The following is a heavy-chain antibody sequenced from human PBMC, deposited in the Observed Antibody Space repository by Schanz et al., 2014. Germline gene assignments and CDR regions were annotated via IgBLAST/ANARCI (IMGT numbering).Heavy chain of an antibody. V-gene: IGHV3-30*14. CDR3: ARGGFYCTSITCQGYYHGMDV. Sequence: QVQLVESGGGVVQPGTSLRLSCAASGFTFRGHAMHWVRQAPGQGLEKVAVTSTDGTKTYYAASVRGRFTISRDNSKNTVYLQMNSLRAEDTAVYYCARGGFYCTSITCQGYYHGMDVWGQGTTVTVSS. J-gene: IGHJ6*02. CDR2: TSTDGTKT. D-gene: IGHD2-2*01. CDR1: GFTFRGHA.